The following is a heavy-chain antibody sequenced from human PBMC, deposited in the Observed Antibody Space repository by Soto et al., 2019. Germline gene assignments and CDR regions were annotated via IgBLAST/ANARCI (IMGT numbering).Heavy chain of an antibody. CDR1: GGSISSYY. V-gene: IGHV4-59*01. Sequence: PSEILSLTCTVSGGSISSYYWSWIRQPPGKGLEWIGYIYYSGSTNYNPSLKSRVTISVDTSKNQFSLKLSSVTAADTAVYYCARDKTVAASWAWFDPWGQGTLVTVSS. CDR2: IYYSGST. CDR3: ARDKTVAASWAWFDP. D-gene: IGHD2-2*01. J-gene: IGHJ5*02.